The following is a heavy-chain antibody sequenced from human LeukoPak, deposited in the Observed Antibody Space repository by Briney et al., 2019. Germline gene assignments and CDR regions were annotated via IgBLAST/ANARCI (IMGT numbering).Heavy chain of an antibody. CDR3: ARYCSSTSCPISD. V-gene: IGHV1-69*13. D-gene: IGHD2-2*01. CDR2: IIPIFGTA. CDR1: RGTFSSYA. Sequence: VASVKVSCKASRGTFSSYAISWVRQAPGQGLEWMGGIIPIFGTANYAQKFQGRVTITADESTSTAYMELSSLRSEDTAVYYCARYCSSTSCPISDWGQGTLVTVAS. J-gene: IGHJ4*02.